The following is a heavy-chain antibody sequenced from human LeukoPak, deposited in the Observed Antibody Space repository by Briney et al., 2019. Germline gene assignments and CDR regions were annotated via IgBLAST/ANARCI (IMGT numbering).Heavy chain of an antibody. D-gene: IGHD3-22*01. CDR1: GSSFSNSNFY. CDR3: ARERTYYYDSSGYYYGMDV. Sequence: SETLSLTCIVSGSSFSNSNFYWGWIRQPPGKGLEWIGNIYYSGSTNSNPSLKSRVSISVDTSKNQFSLKLSSVTAADTAVYYCARERTYYYDSSGYYYGMDVWGQGTTVTVSS. CDR2: IYYSGST. J-gene: IGHJ6*02. V-gene: IGHV4-39*02.